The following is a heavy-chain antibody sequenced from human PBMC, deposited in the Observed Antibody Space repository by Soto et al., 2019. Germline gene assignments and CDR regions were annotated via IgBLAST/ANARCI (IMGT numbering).Heavy chain of an antibody. CDR3: AKDTGRQSTVTTD. CDR2: ISYDGSNK. V-gene: IGHV3-30*18. CDR1: GFTFSSYF. J-gene: IGHJ4*02. Sequence: GGSLRLSCAVSGFTFSSYFMHWVRQAPGKGLEWVAVISYDGSNKYYADSVKGRFTISRDNSKNTLYLQMNSLRAEDTAVYYCAKDTGRQSTVTTDWGQGTLVTVSS. D-gene: IGHD4-17*01.